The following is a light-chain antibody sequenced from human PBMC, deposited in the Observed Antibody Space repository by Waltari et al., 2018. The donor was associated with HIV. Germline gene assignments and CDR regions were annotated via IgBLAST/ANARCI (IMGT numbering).Light chain of an antibody. Sequence: SVLTQPPSVSGAPGQRVTISCTGSSSNIGAGYDVHWYQQLPGTAPKLLIYGNSNRPSVVPDRFSGSKSGTSASLAITGLQAEDEADYYCQSYDSSLSGWVFGGGTKLTVL. V-gene: IGLV1-40*01. CDR2: GNS. CDR1: SSNIGAGYD. J-gene: IGLJ3*02. CDR3: QSYDSSLSGWV.